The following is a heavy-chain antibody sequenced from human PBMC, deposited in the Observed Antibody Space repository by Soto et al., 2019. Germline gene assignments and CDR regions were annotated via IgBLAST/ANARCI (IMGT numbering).Heavy chain of an antibody. Sequence: SGPTLVNPTQTLTLTCTFSGFSLSTSGMCVSWIRQPPGKALEWLALIDWDDDKYYSTSLKTRLTISKDTSKNQVVLTMTNMDPVDTATYYCARIPSMVRGVQGPDGFWYYGMDVWGQGTTVTVS. CDR1: GFSLSTSGMC. V-gene: IGHV2-70*01. CDR3: ARIPSMVRGVQGPDGFWYYGMDV. D-gene: IGHD3-10*01. CDR2: IDWDDDK. J-gene: IGHJ6*02.